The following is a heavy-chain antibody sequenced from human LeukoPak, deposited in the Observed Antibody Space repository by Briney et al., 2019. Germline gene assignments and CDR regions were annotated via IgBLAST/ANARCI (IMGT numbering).Heavy chain of an antibody. CDR1: GGSFRGYY. Sequence: SETLSLTCAVYGGSFRGYYWSWIRQPPGKGLEWIGEINHSGSTNHNPSLKSRVTISVDTSKNQRSLNMRSVTAADTAVYYCARDYSNYHFDYWGQGTLVTVSS. V-gene: IGHV4-34*01. CDR3: ARDYSNYHFDY. J-gene: IGHJ4*02. CDR2: INHSGST. D-gene: IGHD4-11*01.